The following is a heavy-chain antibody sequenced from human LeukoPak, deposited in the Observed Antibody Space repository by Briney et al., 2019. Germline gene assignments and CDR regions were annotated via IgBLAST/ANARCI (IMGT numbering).Heavy chain of an antibody. Sequence: PGGSLRLSCAASGFTFSDYYMSWIRQAPGKGLEWVSYISSSGSTIYYADSVKGRFTISRDNAKNSLYLQMNSLRSDDTAVYYCAREGSYYDSSGYYYFGWFDPWGQGTLVTVSS. J-gene: IGHJ5*02. D-gene: IGHD3-22*01. V-gene: IGHV3-11*01. CDR2: ISSSGSTI. CDR1: GFTFSDYY. CDR3: AREGSYYDSSGYYYFGWFDP.